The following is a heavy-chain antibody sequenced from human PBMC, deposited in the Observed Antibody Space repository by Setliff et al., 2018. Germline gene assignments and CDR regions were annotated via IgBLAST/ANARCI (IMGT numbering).Heavy chain of an antibody. CDR3: ARHEFVGGYYGSVTYRHFDY. CDR1: GGSISSYY. CDR2: IYSSGRT. J-gene: IGHJ4*02. Sequence: PSETLSLTCTVSGGSISSYYWSWIRQPPGKGLEWIGYIYSSGRTNYNPSLKSRVTISVDTSQNQFSLKLSSVTATDTAVYYCARHEFVGGYYGSVTYRHFDYWGQGILVTVSS. D-gene: IGHD3-10*01. V-gene: IGHV4-4*08.